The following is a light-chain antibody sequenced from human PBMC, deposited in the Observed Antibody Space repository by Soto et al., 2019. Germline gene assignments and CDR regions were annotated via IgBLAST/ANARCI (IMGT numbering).Light chain of an antibody. CDR3: QKYNSYSLT. CDR1: QSISSC. CDR2: DAS. J-gene: IGKJ4*01. V-gene: IGKV1-5*01. Sequence: EIQMTQSPSTLSASVGDRVTITCRASQSISSCLAWYQQKPGKAPKLLIYDASTLESGVPSRFSGSGSGTDFTLTISSLQPDDSATYYCQKYNSYSLTFGGGTKVEIK.